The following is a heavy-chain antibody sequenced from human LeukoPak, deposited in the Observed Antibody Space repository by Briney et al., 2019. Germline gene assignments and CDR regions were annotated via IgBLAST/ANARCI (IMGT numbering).Heavy chain of an antibody. CDR3: ARSRYWFDL. J-gene: IGHJ5*02. Sequence: SETLSLTCTVSGGSIISYGWSWIRQPPGKGLEWIGYIFHSGSTKYNPSLKSRVTISVDTSKNQFSLYLSSVTAADTAVYYCARSRYWFDLWGQGTLVTVAS. CDR1: GGSIISYG. CDR2: IFHSGST. V-gene: IGHV4-59*01.